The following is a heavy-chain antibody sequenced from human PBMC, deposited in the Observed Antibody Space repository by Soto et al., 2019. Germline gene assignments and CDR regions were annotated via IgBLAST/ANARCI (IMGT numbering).Heavy chain of an antibody. CDR1: GFTFNTYA. CDR2: ISASGDGT. J-gene: IGHJ5*02. D-gene: IGHD2-2*01. V-gene: IGHV3-23*01. Sequence: GGSLRLSCAASGFTFNTYAMSWVRQAPGKGLEWVSGISASGDGTYYADSVKGRFTVSRDNSRNTLYLQMSNLRAEDTAIYYCAKEGVVVPTLGWFDAWGQGTLVTASS. CDR3: AKEGVVVPTLGWFDA.